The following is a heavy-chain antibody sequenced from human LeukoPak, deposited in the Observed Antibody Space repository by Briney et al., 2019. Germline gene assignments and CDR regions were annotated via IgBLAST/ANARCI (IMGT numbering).Heavy chain of an antibody. CDR2: ISSSSSYI. CDR1: GFTFSSYS. J-gene: IGHJ6*02. V-gene: IGHV3-21*01. D-gene: IGHD1-20*01. Sequence: GGSLRLSSAASGFTFSSYSMNWVRQAPGKGLEWVSSISSSSSYIYYADSVKGRFTISRDNAKNSLYLQMNSLRAEDTAVYYCASITGTSAYYYYGMDVWGQGTTVTVSS. CDR3: ASITGTSAYYYYGMDV.